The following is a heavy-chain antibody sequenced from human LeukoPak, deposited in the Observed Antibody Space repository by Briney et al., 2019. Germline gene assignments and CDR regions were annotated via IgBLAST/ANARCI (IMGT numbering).Heavy chain of an antibody. CDR3: ARHGYSYGI. Sequence: PSETLSLTCTVSGGSISSYYWSWIRQPPGKGLEWIGYIYYSGSTNYNPSLKSRVTISVDTSKNQFSLKLSSVTAADTAVYYCARHGYSYGIWGQGTLVTVSS. J-gene: IGHJ4*02. CDR1: GGSISSYY. D-gene: IGHD5-18*01. V-gene: IGHV4-59*08. CDR2: IYYSGST.